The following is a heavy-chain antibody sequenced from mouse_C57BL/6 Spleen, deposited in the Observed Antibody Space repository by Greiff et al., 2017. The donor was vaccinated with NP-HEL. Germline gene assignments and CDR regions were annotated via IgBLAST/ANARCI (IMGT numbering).Heavy chain of an antibody. CDR2: IYPSDSET. D-gene: IGHD2-4*01. J-gene: IGHJ2*01. V-gene: IGHV1-61*01. CDR1: GYTFTSYW. CDR3: ARYDYDRGY. Sequence: QVQLKQPGAELVRPGSSVKLSCKASGYTFTSYWMDWVKQRPGQGLEWIGNIYPSDSETHYNQKFKDKATLTVDKSSSTAYMQLSSLTSEDFAVYYCARYDYDRGYWGQGTTLTVSS.